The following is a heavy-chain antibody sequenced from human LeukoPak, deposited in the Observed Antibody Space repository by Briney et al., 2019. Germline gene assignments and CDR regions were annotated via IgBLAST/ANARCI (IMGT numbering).Heavy chain of an antibody. Sequence: GASVKVSCKASGYSXTGYYMHWVRQAPGQGLEWMGWINPNSGDTKYAQKFQGRVTMTRDTSISTAYMELSSLTSDDTAVYHCARDHSRYHFDYWGQGTLVTVSS. CDR3: ARDHSRYHFDY. CDR2: INPNSGDT. CDR1: GYSXTGYY. D-gene: IGHD5-12*01. V-gene: IGHV1-2*02. J-gene: IGHJ4*02.